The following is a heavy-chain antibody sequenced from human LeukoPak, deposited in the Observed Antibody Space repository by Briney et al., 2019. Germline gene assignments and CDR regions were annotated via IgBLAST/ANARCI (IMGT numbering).Heavy chain of an antibody. D-gene: IGHD3-10*01. CDR3: ARSGRFGELLYGDY. J-gene: IGHJ4*02. V-gene: IGHV1-3*01. CDR2: INAGNGNT. CDR1: GYTFTSYA. Sequence: ASVTVSCKASGYTFTSYAMHWVRQAPGQRLEWMGWINAGNGNTKYSQKFQGRVTITRDTSASTAYMELSSLRSEDTAVYYCARSGRFGELLYGDYWGQGTLVTVSS.